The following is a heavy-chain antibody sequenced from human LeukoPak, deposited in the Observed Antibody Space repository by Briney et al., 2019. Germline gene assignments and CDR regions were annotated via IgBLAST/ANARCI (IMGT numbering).Heavy chain of an antibody. V-gene: IGHV4-59*01. D-gene: IGHD6-13*01. CDR2: IYYSGST. J-gene: IGHJ4*02. Sequence: AETLSLTCTVSGGSISSYYWSWIRQPPGKGLEWIGYIYYSGSTNYNPSLKSRVTISVDTSKNQFSLKLSSVTAADTAVYYCARDLSRGQQLDHYFDYWGQGTLVTVSS. CDR1: GGSISSYY. CDR3: ARDLSRGQQLDHYFDY.